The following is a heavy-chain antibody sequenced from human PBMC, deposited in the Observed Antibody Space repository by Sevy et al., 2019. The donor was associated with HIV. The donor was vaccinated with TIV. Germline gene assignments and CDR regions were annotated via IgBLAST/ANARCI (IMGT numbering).Heavy chain of an antibody. CDR1: GFTFSNAW. D-gene: IGHD3-16*01. CDR2: IKSKSEGGTT. Sequence: GGSLRLSCGASGFTFSNAWMTWVRQAPGKGLEWVGRIKSKSEGGTTDYAAPVKGRFTISRDDSKNTLYLQMNSLKSDGTALYFWSNNRRFCIYGGRGGYFGSRGQGTLVTVSS. J-gene: IGHJ4*02. CDR3: SNNRRFCIYGGRGGYFGS. V-gene: IGHV3-15*01.